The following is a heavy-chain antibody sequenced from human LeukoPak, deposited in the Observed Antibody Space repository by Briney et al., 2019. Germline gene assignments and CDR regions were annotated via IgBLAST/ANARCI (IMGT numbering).Heavy chain of an antibody. J-gene: IGHJ4*02. Sequence: ASVKVSCKASGYTFTGYYMHWVRQAPGQGLEWMGWINPNSGGTNYAQKFQGRVTMTRDTSISTAYMELSRLRSDDTAVYYCARVGYSSSWYRFDYWGQGTLVTVSS. V-gene: IGHV1-2*02. CDR3: ARVGYSSSWYRFDY. CDR2: INPNSGGT. D-gene: IGHD6-13*01. CDR1: GYTFTGYY.